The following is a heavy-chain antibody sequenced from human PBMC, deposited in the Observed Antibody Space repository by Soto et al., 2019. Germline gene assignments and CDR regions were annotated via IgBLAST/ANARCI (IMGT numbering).Heavy chain of an antibody. CDR2: ISYDGSNK. J-gene: IGHJ4*02. V-gene: IGHV3-30-3*01. Sequence: QVQLVESGGGEVQPGRSLRLSCAASGFTFSSYAMHWVRQAPGKGLEWVAVISYDGSNKYYADSVKGRFTISRDNSKNTLYLQMNSLRAEDTAVYYCARDQDPSDPGLDYWGQGTLVTVSS. CDR3: ARDQDPSDPGLDY. CDR1: GFTFSSYA.